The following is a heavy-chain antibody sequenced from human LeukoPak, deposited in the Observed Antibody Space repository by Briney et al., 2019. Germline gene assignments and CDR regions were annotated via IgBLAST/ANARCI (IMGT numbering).Heavy chain of an antibody. Sequence: GGSLRLSCTASGFTFGDYAMTWVRQAPGKGLEWVGFIRSKVYGGTPEYAASVKGRFTISRDDSKGIAYLQMNGLKTEDTAVYYCTRDQTPYYWGQGTLVTVSS. V-gene: IGHV3-49*04. CDR2: IRSKVYGGTP. CDR1: GFTFGDYA. CDR3: TRDQTPYY. J-gene: IGHJ4*02.